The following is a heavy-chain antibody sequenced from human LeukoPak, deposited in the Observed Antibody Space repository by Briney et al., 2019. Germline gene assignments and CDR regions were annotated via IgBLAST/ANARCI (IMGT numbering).Heavy chain of an antibody. CDR2: VYHSGST. D-gene: IGHD3-22*01. J-gene: IGHJ5*02. V-gene: IGHV4-38-2*01. Sequence: SETLSLTCAASGYSISSGYYWGWIRQPPGKGLEWIGSVYHSGSTYYNPSLKSRVTISVDTSKNQFSLKLSSVTAADAAVYYCARHGNYYDTSQSDPWGQGTLVTVSS. CDR3: ARHGNYYDTSQSDP. CDR1: GYSISSGYY.